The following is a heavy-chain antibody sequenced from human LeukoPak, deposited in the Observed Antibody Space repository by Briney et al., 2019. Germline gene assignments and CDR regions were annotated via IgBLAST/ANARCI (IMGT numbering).Heavy chain of an antibody. V-gene: IGHV1-8*01. J-gene: IGHJ3*02. D-gene: IGHD3-22*01. CDR1: GYTFTSYD. CDR2: MNPNSGNT. Sequence: GASVKVSCKASGYTFTSYDINWVRQATGQGLEWMGWMNPNSGNTGYAQKFQGRVTMTRNTSISTAYMELSSLRSEDTAVYYCARVGYYYDSSGYYIRVNAFDIWGQGTMVTVSS. CDR3: ARVGYYYDSSGYYIRVNAFDI.